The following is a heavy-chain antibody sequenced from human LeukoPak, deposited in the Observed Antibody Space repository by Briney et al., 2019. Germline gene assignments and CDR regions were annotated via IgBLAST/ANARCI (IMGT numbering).Heavy chain of an antibody. V-gene: IGHV3-33*01. CDR3: ARDGSPGYSSGLGY. D-gene: IGHD6-19*01. J-gene: IGHJ4*02. CDR2: IWYDGSNK. CDR1: GFTFSSYG. Sequence: GRSLRLSRAASGFTFSSYGMHWVRQAPGKGLVWLAVIWYDGSNKYYADSVKGRFTISRDNSKNTLYLQMNRLRAEDTAVYYCARDGSPGYSSGLGYWGQGTLVSVST.